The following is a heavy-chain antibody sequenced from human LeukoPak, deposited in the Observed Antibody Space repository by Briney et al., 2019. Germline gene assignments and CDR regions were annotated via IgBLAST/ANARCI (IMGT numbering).Heavy chain of an antibody. Sequence: SVKVSCKASGGTLSIYAISWVRQAPGQGLEWMGGIIPIFGTANYAQKFQGRVTITADESTSTAYMELSSLRSEDTAVYYCASPLPGYDILTGSDYYYYGMDVWGQGTTVTVSS. CDR3: ASPLPGYDILTGSDYYYYGMDV. CDR1: GGTLSIYA. V-gene: IGHV1-69*13. J-gene: IGHJ6*02. D-gene: IGHD3-9*01. CDR2: IIPIFGTA.